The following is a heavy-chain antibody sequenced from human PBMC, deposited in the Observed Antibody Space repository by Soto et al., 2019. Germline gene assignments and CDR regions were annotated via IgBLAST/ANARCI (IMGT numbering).Heavy chain of an antibody. J-gene: IGHJ5*01. D-gene: IGHD6-19*01. V-gene: IGHV4-4*02. CDR2: IFQSGST. CDR1: GGTIRSPDW. CDR3: ARSRGRYRSGWSWFGP. Sequence: SVILSLTCGVSGGTIRSPDWLTWFRQPPGKGLEWIGEIFQSGSTNYTPSLQIRFTISVDKAKNQLSLTVTSVTAADTAVYFCARSRGRYRSGWSWFGPRGQGILVTVSS.